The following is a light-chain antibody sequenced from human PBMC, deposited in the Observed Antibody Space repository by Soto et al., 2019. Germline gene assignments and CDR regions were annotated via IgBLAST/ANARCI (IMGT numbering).Light chain of an antibody. CDR2: DVT. V-gene: IGLV2-8*01. CDR1: SSDVGGYNY. J-gene: IGLJ1*01. Sequence: QSVLTQPPSASGSPGQSVTISRTGTSSDVGGYNYVSWYQQHPGKAPKLLIYDVTARPSGVPDRFSGSKSGNTASLTVSGLQAEDEADYYCSSYAGTHIVFGTGTQLTVL. CDR3: SSYAGTHIV.